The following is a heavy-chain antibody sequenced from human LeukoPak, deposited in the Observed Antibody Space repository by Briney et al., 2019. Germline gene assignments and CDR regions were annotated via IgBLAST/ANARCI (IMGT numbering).Heavy chain of an antibody. CDR2: IYTSGST. CDR1: GGSISSYY. CDR3: AGVGGWCPGNWFDP. J-gene: IGHJ5*02. Sequence: SETLSLTCTVSGGSISSYYWSWIRQPAGKGLEWIGRIYTSGSTNYNPSLKSRVTMSVDTSKNQFSLKLSSVTAADTAVYYCAGVGGWCPGNWFDPWGQGTLVTVSS. D-gene: IGHD6-19*01. V-gene: IGHV4-4*07.